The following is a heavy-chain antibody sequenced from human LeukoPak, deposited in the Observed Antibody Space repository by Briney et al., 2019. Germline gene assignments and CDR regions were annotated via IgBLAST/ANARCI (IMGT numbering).Heavy chain of an antibody. V-gene: IGHV3-23*01. CDR1: GFSVTNNY. D-gene: IGHD6-19*01. Sequence: PGGSLRLSCEASGFSVTNNYMSWFRLAPGKGLEWVSAISGSGGSTYYADSVKGRFTISRDNSKNTLYLQMNSLRAEDTAVYYCAKSGQQWLVQGAWGQGTLVTVSS. CDR3: AKSGQQWLVQGA. J-gene: IGHJ5*02. CDR2: ISGSGGST.